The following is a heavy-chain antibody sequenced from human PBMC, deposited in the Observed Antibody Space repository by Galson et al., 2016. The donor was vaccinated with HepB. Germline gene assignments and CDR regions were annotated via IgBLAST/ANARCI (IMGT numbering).Heavy chain of an antibody. CDR2: IHRSGGT. V-gene: IGHV4-34*01. CDR1: GGSFSGYN. Sequence: SETLSLTCAVYGGSFSGYNWTWIRQPPGKGLEWIGEIHRSGGTIYNPSLKSRITMSVDTSKNQLSLSLRSVTAADTAMYYCARPRSGPVGGNYYMDVWGQGTTVTISS. CDR3: ARPRSGPVGGNYYMDV. J-gene: IGHJ6*02. D-gene: IGHD6-19*01.